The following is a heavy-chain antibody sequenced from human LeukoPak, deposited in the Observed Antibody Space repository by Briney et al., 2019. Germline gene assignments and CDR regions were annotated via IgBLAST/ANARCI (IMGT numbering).Heavy chain of an antibody. CDR1: GYTFTNYG. J-gene: IGHJ5*02. Sequence: ASVKVSCKASGYTFTNYGISWVRQAPGQGLEWMGWISAYNGHTNYAQKLQGRVIMTTDTSTSTAYMELRSLRFDDTAVYYCARDVTIIAVALNWFDPWGQGTLVTVSS. CDR2: ISAYNGHT. D-gene: IGHD6-13*01. CDR3: ARDVTIIAVALNWFDP. V-gene: IGHV1-18*01.